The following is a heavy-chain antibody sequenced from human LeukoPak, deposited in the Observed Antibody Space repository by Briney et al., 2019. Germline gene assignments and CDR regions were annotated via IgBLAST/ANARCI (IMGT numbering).Heavy chain of an antibody. CDR2: ISWNSGSI. V-gene: IGHV3-9*01. CDR1: GFTFDDYA. CDR3: AKAHSSGYYYFDY. D-gene: IGHD3-22*01. J-gene: IGHJ4*02. Sequence: PGGSLRLSCAASGFTFDDYAMHWVRQAPGKGLEWVSGISWNSGSIGYADSVKGRFTISRDNSKNTLYLQMNSLRAEDTAVYYCAKAHSSGYYYFDYWGQGTLVTVSS.